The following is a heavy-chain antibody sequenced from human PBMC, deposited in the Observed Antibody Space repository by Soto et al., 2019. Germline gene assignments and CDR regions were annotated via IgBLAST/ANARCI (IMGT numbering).Heavy chain of an antibody. V-gene: IGHV3-49*03. CDR3: TRRAVAGHYYYYGMDV. D-gene: IGHD6-19*01. Sequence: PGGSLRLSCTASGFTFGDYAMSWFRQAPGKGLEWVGFIRSKAYGGTTEYAASVKGRFTISRDDSKSIAYLQMNSLKTEDTAVYYCTRRAVAGHYYYYGMDVWGQGTTVTVSS. J-gene: IGHJ6*02. CDR1: GFTFGDYA. CDR2: IRSKAYGGTT.